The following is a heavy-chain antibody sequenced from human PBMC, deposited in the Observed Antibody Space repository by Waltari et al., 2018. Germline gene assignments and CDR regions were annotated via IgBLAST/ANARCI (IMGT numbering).Heavy chain of an antibody. Sequence: EVQLLESGGDLVQPGGSLTLSCAGSGLPFRTYAVGWVRQAPGKGLEWVSTITGGGGGTYYSGSVKGRFTTSRDNSKNMLYLEMSSLSVEDTAIYYCAGDSSGYYAFDFWGQGTLVAVSS. CDR1: GLPFRTYA. CDR2: ITGGGGGT. CDR3: AGDSSGYYAFDF. D-gene: IGHD3-22*01. J-gene: IGHJ4*02. V-gene: IGHV3-23*01.